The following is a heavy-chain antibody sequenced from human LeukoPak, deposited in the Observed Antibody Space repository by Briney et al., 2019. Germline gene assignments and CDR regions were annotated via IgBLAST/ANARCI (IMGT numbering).Heavy chain of an antibody. V-gene: IGHV3-48*02. Sequence: PGGSLRLSCAASGFTFSSYSMNWVRQAPGKGLEWFSYIMTSGGFQSYADPVKGRFTISRDNAKNSLYLQMNSLREEDTAVYYCARDPNGRGYSYEGPADYWGREPWSPSPQ. CDR3: ARDPNGRGYSYEGPADY. CDR1: GFTFSSYS. CDR2: IMTSGGFQ. J-gene: IGHJ4*02. D-gene: IGHD5-18*01.